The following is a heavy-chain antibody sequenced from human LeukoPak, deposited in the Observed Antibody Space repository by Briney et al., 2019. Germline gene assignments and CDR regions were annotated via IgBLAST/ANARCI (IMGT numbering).Heavy chain of an antibody. J-gene: IGHJ4*02. CDR2: ISESGSGT. CDR3: AKDIAQGYTFGSIEQDY. Sequence: GGSLRLSCAVSGLTFSRYAMSWVRQAPGKGLEWVSAISESGSGTYHADSVKGRFTISRDNSKDTLSLQMNSLRAEDTAVYYCAKDIAQGYTFGSIEQDYWGQGTLVTVSS. CDR1: GLTFSRYA. V-gene: IGHV3-23*01. D-gene: IGHD5-18*01.